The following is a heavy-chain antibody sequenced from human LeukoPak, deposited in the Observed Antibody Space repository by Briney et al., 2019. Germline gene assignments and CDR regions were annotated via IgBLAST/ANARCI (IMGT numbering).Heavy chain of an antibody. Sequence: GGSLRLSCAASRFTFSSYAMTWVRQAPGKGLEYVSAISSNGGSTYYANSVKGRFTISRDNSKNTLYLQMGSLRAEDMAVYYCARDSYSSGWYDTPDYWGQGTLVTVSS. CDR3: ARDSYSSGWYDTPDY. J-gene: IGHJ4*02. V-gene: IGHV3-64*01. CDR2: ISSNGGST. CDR1: RFTFSSYA. D-gene: IGHD6-19*01.